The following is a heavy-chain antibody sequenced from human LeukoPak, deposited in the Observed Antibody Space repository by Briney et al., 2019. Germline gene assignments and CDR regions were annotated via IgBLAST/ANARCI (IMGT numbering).Heavy chain of an antibody. CDR2: IIPIFGIA. V-gene: IGHV1-69*04. CDR1: GGTFSSYA. J-gene: IGHJ5*02. D-gene: IGHD2-21*01. CDR3: AREVWGYFQYNWFDP. Sequence: SVKVSCKASGGTFSSYAISWVRQAPEQGLEWMGRIIPIFGIANYAQKFQGRVTITADKSTSTAYMELSSLRSEDTAVYYCAREVWGYFQYNWFDPWGQGTLVTVSS.